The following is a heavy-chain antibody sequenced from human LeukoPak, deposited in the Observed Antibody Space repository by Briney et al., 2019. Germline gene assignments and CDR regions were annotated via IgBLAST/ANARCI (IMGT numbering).Heavy chain of an antibody. CDR3: AKDGGGGTYSFDY. Sequence: PGGSLRLSCAVSGFTFSANNMHWVRQAPGKGREWVTFIDHDGSQKFYADSVKGRFTISRDNSKNALYLHINSLRPEDTAVYYCAKDGGGGTYSFDYWGQGSLVTVSS. CDR1: GFTFSANN. J-gene: IGHJ4*02. CDR2: IDHDGSQK. D-gene: IGHD3-16*01. V-gene: IGHV3-30*02.